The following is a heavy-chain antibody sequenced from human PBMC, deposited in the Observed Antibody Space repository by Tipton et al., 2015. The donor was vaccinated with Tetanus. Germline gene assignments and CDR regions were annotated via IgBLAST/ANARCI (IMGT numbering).Heavy chain of an antibody. CDR2: ISYDGSNK. CDR3: ARDRAPPSSWYFDL. Sequence: SGFTFSSYGMHWVRQAPGKGLEWVAVISYDGSNKYYVDSVKGRFTISRDISKNMVYLQMNSLRAEDTAVYYCARDRAPPSSWYFDLWGRGTLVTVSS. J-gene: IGHJ2*01. D-gene: IGHD3-10*01. V-gene: IGHV3-33*05. CDR1: GFTFSSYG.